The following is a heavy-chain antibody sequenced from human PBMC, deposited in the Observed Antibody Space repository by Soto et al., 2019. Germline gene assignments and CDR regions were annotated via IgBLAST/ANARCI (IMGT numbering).Heavy chain of an antibody. V-gene: IGHV3-30*03. D-gene: IGHD3-22*01. CDR3: SRGTYYPQSSGLHADY. CDR1: GFMFNDYA. CDR2: TSSDGNHQ. J-gene: IGHJ4*02. Sequence: GGSLRLSCATSGFMFNDYAMYWVRQAPGQGLEWVAMTSSDGNHQFYVDNVRGRFTVSRDNSKNTLNLQMNSLRPEDTAVYYCSRGTYYPQSSGLHADYWGPGTVVTV.